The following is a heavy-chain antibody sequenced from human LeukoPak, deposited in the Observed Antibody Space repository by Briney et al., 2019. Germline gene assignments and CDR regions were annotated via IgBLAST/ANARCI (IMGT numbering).Heavy chain of an antibody. V-gene: IGHV5-51*01. D-gene: IGHD3-3*01. CDR2: IYPGDSDT. CDR1: GYNFTSYW. Sequence: GESLKISCKGSGYNFTSYWIGWVRQMPGKGLEWMGIIYPGDSDTRYSPSFQGQVTISADKSISTAYLQWSSLKASDTAMYYCARQGITIFGVDVFDIWGQGTMVTVSS. J-gene: IGHJ3*02. CDR3: ARQGITIFGVDVFDI.